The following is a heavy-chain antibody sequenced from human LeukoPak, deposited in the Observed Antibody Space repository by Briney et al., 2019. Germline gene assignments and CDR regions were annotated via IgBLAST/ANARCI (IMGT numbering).Heavy chain of an antibody. V-gene: IGHV5-51*01. J-gene: IGHJ5*02. CDR3: ARQETYYYGSGSYNWFDP. Sequence: GESLKISCKGSGYSFTSYWIGWVRQMPGKGLEWMGIIYPGDSDTRYSPSFQGQVTVSADKSISTAYLQWSSLKASDTAMYYCARQETYYYGSGSYNWFDPWGQGTLVTVSS. CDR1: GYSFTSYW. CDR2: IYPGDSDT. D-gene: IGHD3-10*01.